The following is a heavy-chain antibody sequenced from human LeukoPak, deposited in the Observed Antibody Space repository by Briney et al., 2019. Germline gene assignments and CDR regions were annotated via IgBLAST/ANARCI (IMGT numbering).Heavy chain of an antibody. D-gene: IGHD1-20*01. CDR3: ARGSNNWNVDTFDI. Sequence: PGGSLRLSCAASGFTFSSYSMNWVRQAPGKGLEWVSSISSSSSYIYYADSVKGRFTISRDNAKNSLYLKMNSLRAEDTAVYYCARGSNNWNVDTFDIWGQGTMVTVSS. V-gene: IGHV3-21*01. CDR1: GFTFSSYS. CDR2: ISSSSSYI. J-gene: IGHJ3*02.